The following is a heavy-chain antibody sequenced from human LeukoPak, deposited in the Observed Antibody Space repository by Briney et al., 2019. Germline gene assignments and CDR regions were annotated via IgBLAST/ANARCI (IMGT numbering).Heavy chain of an antibody. CDR2: INSDGSIT. CDR3: ARDAVDTANAV. V-gene: IGHV3-74*01. J-gene: IGHJ6*02. D-gene: IGHD5-18*01. Sequence: PGGYLRLSCSASAFTFTSYWMQWVRQAPGKGLVWVSHINSDGSITSYADSVKGRFTISRDNAKNTLYLQMNSLKAEDTAVYYCARDAVDTANAVWGQGTTVTVSS. CDR1: AFTFTSYW.